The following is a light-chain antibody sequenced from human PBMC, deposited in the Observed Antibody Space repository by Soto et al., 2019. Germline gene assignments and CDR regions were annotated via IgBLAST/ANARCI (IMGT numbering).Light chain of an antibody. CDR1: SSDVGSYNV. J-gene: IGLJ1*01. V-gene: IGLV2-23*02. Sequence: QSVLTQPASVSGSPGQSITISCTGTSSDVGSYNVVSWCQQHPGKAPKLLIYEVSKRPSGVSDRFSGSKSGNTASLTISGLQAEDEADYHCCSYAGSSSAYVFGTGTKLTVL. CDR2: EVS. CDR3: CSYAGSSSAYV.